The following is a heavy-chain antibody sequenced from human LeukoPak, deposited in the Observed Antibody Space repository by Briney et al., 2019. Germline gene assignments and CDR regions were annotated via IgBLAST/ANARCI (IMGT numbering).Heavy chain of an antibody. Sequence: GGALEISFKGSGYRFTRYWIGWGRPRPGKGVEGRGSIYPGESDTRYSPSFQGQVTISADKSISTAYLQWSSLKASDTAMYYCARFIDGSGWYYFHYWGQGTLVPVSS. CDR2: IYPGESDT. CDR1: GYRFTRYW. CDR3: ARFIDGSGWYYFHY. V-gene: IGHV5-51*01. D-gene: IGHD6-19*01. J-gene: IGHJ4*02.